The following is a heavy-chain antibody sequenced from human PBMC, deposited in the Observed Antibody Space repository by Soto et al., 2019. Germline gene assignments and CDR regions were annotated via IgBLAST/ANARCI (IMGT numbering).Heavy chain of an antibody. V-gene: IGHV1-69*12. Sequence: QVQLVQSGAEVKKPGSSVKVSCKASGGTFSSYAISWVRQAPGQGLECMGGIIPIFGTANYAQKFQARVTITADDSTSTAYMERSSLRFEDTAVYYCARDPIGGGWLGRYCDLWGRGTLVTVSS. D-gene: IGHD6-19*01. CDR3: ARDPIGGGWLGRYCDL. J-gene: IGHJ2*01. CDR1: GGTFSSYA. CDR2: IIPIFGTA.